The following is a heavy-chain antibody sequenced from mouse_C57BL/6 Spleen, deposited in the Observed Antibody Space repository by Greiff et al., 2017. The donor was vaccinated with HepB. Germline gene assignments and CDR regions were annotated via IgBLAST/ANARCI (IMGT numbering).Heavy chain of an antibody. CDR1: GFTFSSYA. D-gene: IGHD3-2*02. Sequence: EVQLVESGGGLVKPGGSLKLSCAASGFTFSSYAMSWVRQTPEKRLEWVATISDGGSYTYYPDNVKGRFTISRDNAKNNLYLQMSHLKSEDTAMYYCARESSGYGYWGQGTTLTVSS. V-gene: IGHV5-4*01. CDR2: ISDGGSYT. CDR3: ARESSGYGY. J-gene: IGHJ2*01.